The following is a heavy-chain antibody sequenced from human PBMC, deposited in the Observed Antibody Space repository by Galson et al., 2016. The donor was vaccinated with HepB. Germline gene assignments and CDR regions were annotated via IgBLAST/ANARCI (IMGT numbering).Heavy chain of an antibody. CDR1: GFTFGDHT. D-gene: IGHD3-16*01. CDR2: ITWYGGDT. J-gene: IGHJ4*02. CDR3: AKDNPLSPGAFDY. Sequence: SLRLSCAASGFTFGDHTMHWVRQTPEKGLEWVSLITWYGGDTYYADSVKGRFTISRDNSKNSLYLQMNSLRTEDTALYYCAKDNPLSPGAFDYWGQGTLVTVSS. V-gene: IGHV3-43*01.